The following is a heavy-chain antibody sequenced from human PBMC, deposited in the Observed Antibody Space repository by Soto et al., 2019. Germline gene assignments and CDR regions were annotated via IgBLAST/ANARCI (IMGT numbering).Heavy chain of an antibody. CDR2: IYSGGST. V-gene: IGHV3-53*01. CDR3: ARGYSSSWYVGLGY. Sequence: EVQLVESGGGLIQPGGSLRVSCAASGFTVSSNYMSWVCQAPGKGLEWVSLIYSGGSTYYADSVKGRFTISRDNSKNTLYLQMSSLRAEDTAVYYCARGYSSSWYVGLGYWGQGTLVTVSS. D-gene: IGHD6-13*01. CDR1: GFTVSSNY. J-gene: IGHJ4*02.